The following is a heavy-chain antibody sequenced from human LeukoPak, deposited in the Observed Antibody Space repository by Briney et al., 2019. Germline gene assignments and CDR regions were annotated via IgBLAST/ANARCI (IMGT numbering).Heavy chain of an antibody. CDR3: AKAGADRVLRHFDWSAWE. CDR1: GFTFRIYG. J-gene: IGHJ4*02. D-gene: IGHD3-9*01. V-gene: IGHV3-23*01. CDR2: ISGSGGTT. Sequence: GGSLRLSCAASGFTFRIYGMSWVRQAPGKGLEWVSGISGSGGTTNYAESVKGRFTISRDNSKNTLYLQMSSLRAEDTAVYYCAKAGADRVLRHFDWSAWEWGQGTLVTVSS.